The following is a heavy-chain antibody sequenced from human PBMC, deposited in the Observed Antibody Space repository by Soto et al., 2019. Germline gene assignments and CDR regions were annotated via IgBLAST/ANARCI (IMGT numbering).Heavy chain of an antibody. D-gene: IGHD2-2*01. J-gene: IGHJ4*02. Sequence: GGSLRLSCTTSGFTFNTYGMHWVRQAPGKGLEWVAIIWYDGSNKYYADSVKGRFTISRDNSKNTLYLQMNSLRAEDTAVYYCAKKLLLGYCSSTSCYVPFDYWGQGTLVTVSS. CDR2: IWYDGSNK. CDR1: GFTFNTYG. V-gene: IGHV3-33*06. CDR3: AKKLLLGYCSSTSCYVPFDY.